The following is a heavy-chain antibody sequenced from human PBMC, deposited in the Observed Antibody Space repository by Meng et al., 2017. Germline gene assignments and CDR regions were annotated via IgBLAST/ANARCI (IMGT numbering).Heavy chain of an antibody. D-gene: IGHD6-6*01. CDR3: ARRRGGSSDWFDP. CDR1: GGSFSGYY. V-gene: IGHV4-34*01. CDR2: INHSGST. J-gene: IGHJ5*02. Sequence: QVRREQSGAGPLKPSGTLSLTCAFFGGSFSGYYWSWIRQPPGKGLEWIGEINHSGSTNYNPSLKSRVTISVDTSKNQFSLKLSSVTAADTAVYYCARRRGGSSDWFDPWGQGTLVTVSS.